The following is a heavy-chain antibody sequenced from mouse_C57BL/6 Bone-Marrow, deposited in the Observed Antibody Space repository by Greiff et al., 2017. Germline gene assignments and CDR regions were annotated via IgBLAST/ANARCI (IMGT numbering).Heavy chain of an antibody. Sequence: EVKVMESGGGLVKPGGSLKLSCAASGFTFSDYGMHWVRQAPEKGLEWVAYISSGSSTIYYADTVKGRFTISRDNAKNTLFLQMTSLRSEDTAMYYCARRNGNYAMDYWGQGTSVPVSS. CDR1: GFTFSDYG. D-gene: IGHD2-1*01. CDR3: ARRNGNYAMDY. J-gene: IGHJ4*01. CDR2: ISSGSSTI. V-gene: IGHV5-17*01.